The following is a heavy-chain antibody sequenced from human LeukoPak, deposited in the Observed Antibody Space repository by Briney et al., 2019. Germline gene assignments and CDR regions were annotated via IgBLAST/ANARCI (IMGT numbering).Heavy chain of an antibody. D-gene: IGHD2-8*01. Sequence: GGSLRLSCAASGFTVSSNYMSWVRQAPGKGLEWVSVIYSGGSTYYADSVKGRFTISRDNSKNTLYLQMNSLRAEGTAVYYCARDSPQYGAHEFDYWGQGTLVTVSS. V-gene: IGHV3-53*01. J-gene: IGHJ4*02. CDR2: IYSGGST. CDR1: GFTVSSNY. CDR3: ARDSPQYGAHEFDY.